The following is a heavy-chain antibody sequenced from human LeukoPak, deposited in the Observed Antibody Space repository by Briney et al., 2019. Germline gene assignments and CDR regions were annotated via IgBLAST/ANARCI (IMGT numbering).Heavy chain of an antibody. D-gene: IGHD3-22*01. V-gene: IGHV1-69*06. J-gene: IGHJ4*02. CDR3: ASNYYYDSSGYYTIRY. CDR1: GGTFSSYA. Sequence: SVKVSCKASGGTFSSYAISWVRQAPGQGLEWMGGIIPIFGTANYAQKFQGRVTITADKSTSTAYMELSSLRSEDTAVYYCASNYYYDSSGYYTIRYWGQGILVTVSS. CDR2: IIPIFGTA.